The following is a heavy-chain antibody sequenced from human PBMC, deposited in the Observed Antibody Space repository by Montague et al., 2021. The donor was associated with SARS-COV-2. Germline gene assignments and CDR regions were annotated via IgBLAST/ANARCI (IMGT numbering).Heavy chain of an antibody. D-gene: IGHD6-19*01. CDR1: SDSLSSSDW. V-gene: IGHV4-4*02. Sequence: SETLSPTRTVSSDSLSSSDWGSWVRQPPGKGLDWIGEISHGGTTNYKSSRKSRVTMSIDKSKNQFSLKLTSVTAADTAVYYCAREAKAVSGRLDSWGQGTLVTVSS. CDR3: AREAKAVSGRLDS. J-gene: IGHJ4*02. CDR2: ISHGGTT.